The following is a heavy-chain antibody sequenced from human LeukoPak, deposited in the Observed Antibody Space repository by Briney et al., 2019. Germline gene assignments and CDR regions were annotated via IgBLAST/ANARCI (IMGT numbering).Heavy chain of an antibody. CDR1: GYSFTDHG. D-gene: IGHD2-2*01. Sequence: ASVKVCCKASGYSFTDHGITWVRQAPGQGLEWMGWISGYKGLTKYAQKFQGRVTMTTDTSTTTVYMELRSLRPDDTAVYYCARDVGSTSTNWFDSWGQGTLVTVSS. V-gene: IGHV1-18*01. J-gene: IGHJ5*01. CDR3: ARDVGSTSTNWFDS. CDR2: ISGYKGLT.